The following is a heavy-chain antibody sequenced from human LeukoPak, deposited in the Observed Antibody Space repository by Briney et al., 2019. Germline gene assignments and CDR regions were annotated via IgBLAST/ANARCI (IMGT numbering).Heavy chain of an antibody. D-gene: IGHD5-12*01. V-gene: IGHV5-51*01. CDR2: IYPGDSDT. J-gene: IGHJ4*02. Sequence: GESLKISCKGSGYNFTNYWIAWVRQMPGKGLEWMGIIYPGDSDTRYSPSFQGQVTISADKSISTAYLQWNSLKASDTAMYYCARYRGGTWCFDYWGPGTLVTASS. CDR3: ARYRGGTWCFDY. CDR1: GYNFTNYW.